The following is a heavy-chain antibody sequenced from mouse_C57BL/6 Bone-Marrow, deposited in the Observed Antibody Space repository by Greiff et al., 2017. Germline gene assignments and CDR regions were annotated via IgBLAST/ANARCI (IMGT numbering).Heavy chain of an antibody. CDR2: ISGGGSYT. D-gene: IGHD2-12*01. J-gene: IGHJ2*01. V-gene: IGHV5-4*01. Sequence: EVQRVESGGGLVKPGGSLKISCAASGFSFSSYAMSWVRQTPGKRLEWVATISGGGSYTYYPDNVKGRFTISRDNAKNNLDLQMDHLKSDDTAMYYCARVTIVGFDYWGQGTPLTVSS. CDR1: GFSFSSYA. CDR3: ARVTIVGFDY.